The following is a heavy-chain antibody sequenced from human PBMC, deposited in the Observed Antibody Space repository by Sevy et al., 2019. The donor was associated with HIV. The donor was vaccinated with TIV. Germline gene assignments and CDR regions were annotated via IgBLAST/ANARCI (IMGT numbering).Heavy chain of an antibody. D-gene: IGHD2-2*01. J-gene: IGHJ5*02. Sequence: SETLSLTCAVYGWSFSGYYWNWIRQSPGKGLEWIGEINHSGSTHYTPSLKSRVTISVDTSKNPFSLRLNSVTAADTAVYYCARAPPVVVVPGDACWFDPWGQGTMVTVSS. V-gene: IGHV4-34*01. CDR2: INHSGST. CDR1: GWSFSGYY. CDR3: ARAPPVVVVPGDACWFDP.